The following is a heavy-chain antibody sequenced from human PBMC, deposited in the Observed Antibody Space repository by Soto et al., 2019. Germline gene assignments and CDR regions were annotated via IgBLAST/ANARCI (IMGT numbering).Heavy chain of an antibody. D-gene: IGHD3-16*02. CDR2: ISSSSSTI. J-gene: IGHJ3*02. CDR3: ARRNSVITFGGVIVYDAFDI. Sequence: GGSLRLSCAASGFTFSSYSMNWVRQAPGKGLEWVSYISSSSSTIYYADSVKGRFTISRDNAKNSLYLQMNSLRAEDTAVYYCARRNSVITFGGVIVYDAFDIWGQGTMVTVSS. CDR1: GFTFSSYS. V-gene: IGHV3-48*01.